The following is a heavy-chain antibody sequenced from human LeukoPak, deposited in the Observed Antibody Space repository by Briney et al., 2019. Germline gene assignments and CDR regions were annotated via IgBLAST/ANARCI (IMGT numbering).Heavy chain of an antibody. V-gene: IGHV4-39*01. Sequence: SETLSLTCTVSGGSISSSSYYWGWIRQPPGRGVEGIGSIYYSGSTYYNPSLKSRVTISVDTSKKQFSLKLSSVTAADTAVYYCARRVGYFDYWGQGTLVTVSS. CDR3: ARRVGYFDY. J-gene: IGHJ4*02. CDR1: GGSISSSSYY. CDR2: IYYSGST.